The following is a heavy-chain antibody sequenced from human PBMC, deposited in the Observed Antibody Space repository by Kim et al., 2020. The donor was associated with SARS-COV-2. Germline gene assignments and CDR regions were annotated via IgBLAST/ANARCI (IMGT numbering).Heavy chain of an antibody. V-gene: IGHV4-30-4*01. Sequence: SETLSLTCTVSGGSISSGDYYWSWIRQPPGKGLEWIGYIYYSGSTYYNPSLKSRVTISVDTSKNQFSLKLSSVTAADTAVYYCARDPHDSTAAFDIWGQGTMVTVSS. CDR1: GGSISSGDYY. CDR2: IYYSGST. CDR3: ARDPHDSTAAFDI. J-gene: IGHJ3*02. D-gene: IGHD2-15*01.